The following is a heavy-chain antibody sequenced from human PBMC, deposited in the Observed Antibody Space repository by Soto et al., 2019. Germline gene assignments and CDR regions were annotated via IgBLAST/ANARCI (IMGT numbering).Heavy chain of an antibody. Sequence: QVQLVESGGGVVQPGRSLRLSCAASGFTFSRYGMHWVRQAPGKGLEWVAVIWYDGSNKWYADSVKGRFTISRDNSKNTLYLQMNTRRAEYTAVYYCARDRTDLEVGLYYGMDVWGQGTTVTVSS. J-gene: IGHJ6*02. D-gene: IGHD1-1*01. V-gene: IGHV3-33*01. CDR3: ARDRTDLEVGLYYGMDV. CDR1: GFTFSRYG. CDR2: IWYDGSNK.